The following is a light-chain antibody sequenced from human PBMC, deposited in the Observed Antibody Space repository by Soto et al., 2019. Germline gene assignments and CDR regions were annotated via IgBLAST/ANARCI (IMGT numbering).Light chain of an antibody. CDR2: GVS. Sequence: QSALTQPASVSGSPGQSITISCTGTSSDIGGYNFVSWYQQYPGKAPKLLIFGVSDRPSGVSKRFSVSKSGNAASLTISGRQDEDEADYYCRSYKTTTTVVVFGGWTQRTVL. CDR1: SSDIGGYNF. J-gene: IGLJ2*01. CDR3: RSYKTTTTVVV. V-gene: IGLV2-14*01.